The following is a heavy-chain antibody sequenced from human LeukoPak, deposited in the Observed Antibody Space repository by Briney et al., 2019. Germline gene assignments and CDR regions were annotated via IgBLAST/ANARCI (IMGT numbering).Heavy chain of an antibody. CDR2: INHSGST. CDR3: ARGRGGYDPLDY. CDR1: GGSFSGYY. J-gene: IGHJ4*02. V-gene: IGHV4-34*01. D-gene: IGHD5-12*01. Sequence: SGTLSLTCAVYGGSFSGYYWSWIRQPPGKGLEWIGEINHSGSTNYNPSLKSRVTISVDTSKNQFSLKLSSVTAADRAVYYCARGRGGYDPLDYWGQGTLVTVSS.